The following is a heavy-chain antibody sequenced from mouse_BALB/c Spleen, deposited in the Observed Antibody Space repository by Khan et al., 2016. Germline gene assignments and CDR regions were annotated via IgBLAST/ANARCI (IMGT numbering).Heavy chain of an antibody. J-gene: IGHJ3*01. CDR1: GFTFTGSC. CDR3: ARSGDGGGWFAD. D-gene: IGHD2-3*01. V-gene: IGHV1-87*01. CDR2: LYPGDGDT. Sequence: QIQLVQSGAELASPGASVKLSCTASGFTFTGSCMQWVKQRPGQGLEWIGSLYPGDGDTRYTQKFKGKATLTADTSSNTAYLQLSSLASEDAAVFYGARSGDGGGWFADWGQGTLVTVSA.